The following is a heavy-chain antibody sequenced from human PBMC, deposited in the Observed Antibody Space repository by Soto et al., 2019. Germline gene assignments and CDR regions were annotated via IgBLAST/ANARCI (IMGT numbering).Heavy chain of an antibody. V-gene: IGHV4-38-2*01. CDR2: IYHSGST. J-gene: IGHJ4*02. D-gene: IGHD2-2*01. CDR1: GYSISSGYY. CDR3: ARRLYASPYYYDY. Sequence: PDTLLLTCDVSGYSISSGYYWGWIRQPPGKGLQWIGNIYHSGSTYYNPSLKSRVTISIDTSKNQFSLKLSSVTAADTAVYYCARRLYASPYYYDYWGQGTLDAVTS.